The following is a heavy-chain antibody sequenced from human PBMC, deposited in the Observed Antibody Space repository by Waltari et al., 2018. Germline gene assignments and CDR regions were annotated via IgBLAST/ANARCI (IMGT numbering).Heavy chain of an antibody. Sequence: EVQLVETGGGLIQPGGSLRLSCAASGFTVSSNYMSWVRKAPGKGLEWVSVIYSGGSTYYADSVKCRFTISRDNSKNTLYLQMNSLRAEDTAVYYCARVTVGAVAGTGIMGAFDIWGQGTMVTVSS. CDR2: IYSGGST. J-gene: IGHJ3*02. CDR3: ARVTVGAVAGTGIMGAFDI. V-gene: IGHV3-53*02. D-gene: IGHD6-19*01. CDR1: GFTVSSNY.